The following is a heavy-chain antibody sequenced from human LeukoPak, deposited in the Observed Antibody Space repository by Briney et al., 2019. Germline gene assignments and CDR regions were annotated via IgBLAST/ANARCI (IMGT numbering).Heavy chain of an antibody. V-gene: IGHV3-66*01. CDR3: ARDRAYGAGGMDV. Sequence: GGSLRLSCAASGFTVSSNYMSWVRQAPGKGLEWVSVIYSGGSTYYADSVKGRFTISRDNSKNTLYLQMNSLRAEDTAVYYCARDRAYGAGGMDVWGQGTTVTVSS. CDR2: IYSGGST. CDR1: GFTVSSNY. D-gene: IGHD4-17*01. J-gene: IGHJ6*02.